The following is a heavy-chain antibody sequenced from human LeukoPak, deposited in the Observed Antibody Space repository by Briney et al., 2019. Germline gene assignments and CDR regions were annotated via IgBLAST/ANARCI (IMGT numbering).Heavy chain of an antibody. CDR1: GFTFSSYG. V-gene: IGHV3-23*01. CDR2: ISGSGGST. D-gene: IGHD1-26*01. Sequence: GRSLRLSCAASGFTFSSYGMHWVRQAPGKGLEWVSAISGSGGSTYYADSVKGRFTISRDNSKNTLYLQMNGLRAEDTAVYYCAKVLVGATVFDYWGQGTLVTVSS. CDR3: AKVLVGATVFDY. J-gene: IGHJ4*02.